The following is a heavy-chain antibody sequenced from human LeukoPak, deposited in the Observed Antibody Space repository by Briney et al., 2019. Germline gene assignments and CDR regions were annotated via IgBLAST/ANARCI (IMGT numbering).Heavy chain of an antibody. Sequence: GRSLRLSCAASGFTFSTYSMDWVRQAPGRGLEWVANIHDDGIVTHYVDSVKGRFTISRDNARNSVNLQLNSLRVEDTALYYCARGRGWVDHWGQGTLVTVSS. D-gene: IGHD3-16*01. J-gene: IGHJ4*02. V-gene: IGHV3-7*01. CDR2: IHDDGIVT. CDR3: ARGRGWVDH. CDR1: GFTFSTYS.